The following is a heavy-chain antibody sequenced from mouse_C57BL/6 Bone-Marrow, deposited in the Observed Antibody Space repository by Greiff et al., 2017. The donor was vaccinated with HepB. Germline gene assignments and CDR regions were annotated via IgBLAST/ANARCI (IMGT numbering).Heavy chain of an antibody. V-gene: IGHV1-9*01. Sequence: QVQLQQSGAELMKPGASVKLSCKATGYTFTGYWIEWVKQRPGHGLEWIGEILPGSGSTNYNEKFKGKATFTSDASTNTASMQISSLPTADSAIYYCARWNYVSLSYFDYWGQGTTLTVSS. CDR1: GYTFTGYW. CDR2: ILPGSGST. CDR3: ARWNYVSLSYFDY. J-gene: IGHJ2*01. D-gene: IGHD1-1*01.